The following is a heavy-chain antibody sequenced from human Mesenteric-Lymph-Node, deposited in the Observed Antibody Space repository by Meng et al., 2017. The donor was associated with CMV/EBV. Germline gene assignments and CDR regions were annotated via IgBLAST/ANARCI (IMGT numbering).Heavy chain of an antibody. J-gene: IGHJ6*02. CDR2: ISWDSRSV. D-gene: IGHD2-2*01. Sequence: SLKISCAVSGFTVSNNYMTWVRQAPGKGLEWVSGISWDSRSVGYADSVKGRFTISRDNAKNSLYLQMNSLKPEDSALYYCAKAGAKGIVIVPVASTTGHYGMDVWGQGTTVTVSS. CDR1: GFTVSNNY. CDR3: AKAGAKGIVIVPVASTTGHYGMDV. V-gene: IGHV3-9*01.